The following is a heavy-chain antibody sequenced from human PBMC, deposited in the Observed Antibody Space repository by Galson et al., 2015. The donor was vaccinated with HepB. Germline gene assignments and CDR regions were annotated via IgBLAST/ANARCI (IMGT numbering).Heavy chain of an antibody. V-gene: IGHV3-30-3*01. CDR3: AREDYYDGSGPGTDDAFDI. CDR2: ISYDGSNK. Sequence: SLRLSCAASGFTFSSYAMHWVRQAPGKGLEWVAVISYDGSNKYYADSVKGRFTISRDNSKNTLYLQMNSLRAENTAVYYCAREDYYDGSGPGTDDAFDIWGQGTMVTVSS. D-gene: IGHD3-22*01. J-gene: IGHJ3*02. CDR1: GFTFSSYA.